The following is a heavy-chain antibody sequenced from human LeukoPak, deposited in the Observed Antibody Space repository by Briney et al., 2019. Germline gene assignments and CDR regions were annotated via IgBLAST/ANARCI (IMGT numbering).Heavy chain of an antibody. D-gene: IGHD1-1*01. J-gene: IGHJ4*02. CDR3: ARGTTRSFDY. V-gene: IGHV3-48*01. CDR2: ISSSSSTI. CDR1: GFTISSYN. Sequence: AGSLTLSCAASGFTISSYNMNWVRQPPGKGLEWVSYISSSSSTIYNADSVKGRFTTSRDNAKNSLYLQMQSLRAEDTAVYYCARGTTRSFDYWGQGTLVTVSS.